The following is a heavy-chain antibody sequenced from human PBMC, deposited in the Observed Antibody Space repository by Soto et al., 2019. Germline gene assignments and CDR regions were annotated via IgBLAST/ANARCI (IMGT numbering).Heavy chain of an antibody. Sequence: PSETLSLTCSVSGVSLTSGTYCWSWIRQHPGKGLEWIGYIFYSGSTDYNPSLKSRVNISVDTSKNQFSLKLSSVTAADTAVYYCASTEDFFDYWGQGTLVTVSS. CDR2: IFYSGST. V-gene: IGHV4-31*03. CDR3: ASTEDFFDY. J-gene: IGHJ4*02. CDR1: GVSLTSGTYC.